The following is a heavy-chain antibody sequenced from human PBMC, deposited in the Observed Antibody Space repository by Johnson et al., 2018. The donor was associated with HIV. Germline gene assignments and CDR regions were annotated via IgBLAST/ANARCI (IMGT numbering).Heavy chain of an antibody. CDR2: IYSGGST. J-gene: IGHJ3*02. Sequence: MQLVESGGGLVQPGGSLRLSCAASGFTVSSDYMTWVRQAPGKGLEWVSIIYSGGSTYYTRSVKGRFTISRDNSKNTLFLQMNSLRAEDTAVYYCARDYREANAFDIWGQGTMVTVSS. CDR1: GFTVSSDY. V-gene: IGHV3-66*02. D-gene: IGHD3-16*01. CDR3: ARDYREANAFDI.